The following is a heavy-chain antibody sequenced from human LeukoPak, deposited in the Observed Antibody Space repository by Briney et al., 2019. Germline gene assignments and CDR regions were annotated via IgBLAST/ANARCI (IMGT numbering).Heavy chain of an antibody. Sequence: GESLKISCKGSRYSFTTYWINWVRQMPGRGLEWMGRIGPSDSYTNYSPSFQGHVTISVDKSISTAYLQWNSLKASDTAMYYCTRQPQLXLDAFNIWGQGTXVIVSS. D-gene: IGHD1-1*01. CDR3: TRQPQLXLDAFNI. CDR1: RYSFTTYW. CDR2: IGPSDSYT. J-gene: IGHJ3*02. V-gene: IGHV5-10-1*01.